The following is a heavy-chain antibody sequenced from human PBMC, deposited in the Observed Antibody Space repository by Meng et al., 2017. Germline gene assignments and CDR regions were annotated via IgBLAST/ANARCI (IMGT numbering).Heavy chain of an antibody. D-gene: IGHD2-15*01. CDR3: AIHPCRGGSGYLFDY. CDR2: ISAYNGNT. J-gene: IGHJ4*02. V-gene: IGHV1-18*01. CDR1: GYTFTSYG. Sequence: VQLVQSGAEVKKPGASGKVSCKASGYTFTSYGISWVRQAPGQGLEWMGWISAYNGNTNYAQKLQGRITMTTDTSTSTAYMELRSLRSDDTAVYYCAIHPCRGGSGYLFDYWGQGTLVTVSS.